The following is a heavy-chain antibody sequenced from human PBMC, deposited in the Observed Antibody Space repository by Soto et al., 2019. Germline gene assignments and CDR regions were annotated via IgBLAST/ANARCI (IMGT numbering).Heavy chain of an antibody. V-gene: IGHV1-3*01. D-gene: IGHD1-26*01. CDR3: ARSPYSGTYYGYFEF. Sequence: ASVNVSCKASGYTFTPYAIHWVRQAPGQSREWMGWINAGHGHTKYSQRFQGRLTITRDTSASTAYMELSILTSEDTTVYYCARSPYSGTYYGYFEFWGQGALVNVSS. J-gene: IGHJ4*02. CDR1: GYTFTPYA. CDR2: INAGHGHT.